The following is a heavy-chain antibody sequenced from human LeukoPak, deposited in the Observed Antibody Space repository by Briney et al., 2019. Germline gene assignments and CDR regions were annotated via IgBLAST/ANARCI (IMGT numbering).Heavy chain of an antibody. Sequence: GGSLRLSCAASGFTFSSYAVHWVRQAPGKGLEWVAVISYDGSNKYYADSVKGRFTISRDNSKNTLYLQMNSLRAEDTAVYYCARDQGESITMIASGFDYWGQGTLVTVSS. D-gene: IGHD3-22*01. CDR2: ISYDGSNK. CDR3: ARDQGESITMIASGFDY. CDR1: GFTFSSYA. J-gene: IGHJ4*02. V-gene: IGHV3-30-3*01.